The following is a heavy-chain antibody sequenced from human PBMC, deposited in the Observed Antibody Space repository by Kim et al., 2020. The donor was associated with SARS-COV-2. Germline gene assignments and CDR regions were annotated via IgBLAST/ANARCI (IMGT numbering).Heavy chain of an antibody. D-gene: IGHD3-16*01. Sequence: IYYSGSTNYNPSLKSRVTISVDTSKNQFSLKLSSVTAADTAVYYCARDWGFYGYYYYYGMNVWDQGTTVNVS. J-gene: IGHJ6*02. V-gene: IGHV4-59*01. CDR2: IYYSGST. CDR3: ARDWGFYGYYYYYGMNV.